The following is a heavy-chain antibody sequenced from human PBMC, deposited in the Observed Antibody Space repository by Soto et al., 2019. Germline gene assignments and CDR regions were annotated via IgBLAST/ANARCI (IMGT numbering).Heavy chain of an antibody. D-gene: IGHD3-3*01. Sequence: EVQLVESGGGLVQPGGSLRLSCAASGFTVSSNYMSWVRQAPGKGLEWVSVIYSGGSTYYADSVKGRFTISRDNSKNTLYLQMNNLRAEDTAVYYCARAGLSYDFWSGYSTTAYYFDYWGQGTLVTVSS. V-gene: IGHV3-66*01. CDR3: ARAGLSYDFWSGYSTTAYYFDY. CDR1: GFTVSSNY. J-gene: IGHJ4*02. CDR2: IYSGGST.